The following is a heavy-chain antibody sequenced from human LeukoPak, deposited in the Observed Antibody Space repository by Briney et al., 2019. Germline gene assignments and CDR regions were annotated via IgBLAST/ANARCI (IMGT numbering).Heavy chain of an antibody. V-gene: IGHV1-2*06. D-gene: IGHD2-2*01. CDR1: GYTFTGYY. CDR3: AGTRPNYYYYYYMDV. J-gene: IGHJ6*03. CDR2: INPNSGGT. Sequence: ASVKVSCKASGYTFTGYYMHWVRQAPGQGLEWMGRINPNSGGTNYAQKFQGRVTMTRDTSISTAYMELSRLRSDDTAVYYCAGTRPNYYYYYYMDVWGKGTTVTVSS.